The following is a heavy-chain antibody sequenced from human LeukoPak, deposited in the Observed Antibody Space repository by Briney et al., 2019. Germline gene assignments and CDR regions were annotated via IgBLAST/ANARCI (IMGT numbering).Heavy chain of an antibody. CDR1: GFTFSSYA. CDR3: AKDLLYDSSGYYPDAFDI. J-gene: IGHJ3*02. D-gene: IGHD3-22*01. CDR2: ISGSGGST. V-gene: IGHV3-23*01. Sequence: GGSLRLSCAASGFTFSSYAMSWVRQAPGKGLEWVSAISGSGGSTYYADFVKGRFTISRDNSKNTLYLQMNSLRAEDTAVYYCAKDLLYDSSGYYPDAFDIWGQGTMVTVSS.